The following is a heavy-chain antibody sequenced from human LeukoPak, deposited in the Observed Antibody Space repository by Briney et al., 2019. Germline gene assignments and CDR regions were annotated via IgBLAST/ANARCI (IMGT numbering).Heavy chain of an antibody. J-gene: IGHJ4*02. D-gene: IGHD6-6*01. Sequence: ASVKVSCKASGYTFTSYGISWVRQAPGQGLEWMGGIIPIFGTANYAQKFQGRVTITTDESTSTAYMELSSLRSEDTAVYYCAEGLVEYSSSSSLPRPASQWGQGTLVTVSS. CDR2: IIPIFGTA. CDR1: GYTFTSYG. CDR3: AEGLVEYSSSSSLPRPASQ. V-gene: IGHV1-69*05.